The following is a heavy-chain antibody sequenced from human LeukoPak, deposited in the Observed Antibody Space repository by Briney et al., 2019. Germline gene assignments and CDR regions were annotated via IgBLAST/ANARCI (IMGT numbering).Heavy chain of an antibody. J-gene: IGHJ4*02. V-gene: IGHV1-2*02. Sequence: DSVKVSCRASGYTFTGYYMHWVRQAPGQGLEWMGWINPNSGGTNYAQKFQGRVTMTRDTSISTAYMELSRLRSDDTAVYYCARASDLEWLSDYWGQGTLVTVSS. CDR3: ARASDLEWLSDY. CDR2: INPNSGGT. CDR1: GYTFTGYY. D-gene: IGHD3-3*01.